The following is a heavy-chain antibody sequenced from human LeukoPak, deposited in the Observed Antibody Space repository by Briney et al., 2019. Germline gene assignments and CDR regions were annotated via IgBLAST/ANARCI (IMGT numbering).Heavy chain of an antibody. CDR1: GFTFSSYS. Sequence: PGGSPRLSCAASGFTFSSYSMNWVRQAPGKGLEWVSYISPGNSTKYYADSVKGRFTISRDNAKNSLYLQMNSLRAEDTAVYYCARGDGYWGQGTLVTVSS. CDR2: ISPGNSTK. J-gene: IGHJ4*02. CDR3: ARGDGY. V-gene: IGHV3-48*01.